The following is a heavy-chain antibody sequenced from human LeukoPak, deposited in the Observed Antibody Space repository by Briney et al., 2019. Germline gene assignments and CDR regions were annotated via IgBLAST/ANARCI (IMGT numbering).Heavy chain of an antibody. V-gene: IGHV1-69*02. J-gene: IGHJ4*02. Sequence: ASVKVSCKASGGTFSSYTISWVRQAPGQGLEWMGRIIPILGIANYAQKFQGRVAITADKSTSTAYMELSSLRSEDTAVYYYASMGYDILTGYPTSGYWGQGTLVTVSS. CDR3: ASMGYDILTGYPTSGY. D-gene: IGHD3-9*01. CDR2: IIPILGIA. CDR1: GGTFSSYT.